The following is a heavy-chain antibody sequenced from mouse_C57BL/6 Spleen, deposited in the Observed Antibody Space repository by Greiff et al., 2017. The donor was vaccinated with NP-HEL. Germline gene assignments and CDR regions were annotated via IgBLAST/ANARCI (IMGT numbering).Heavy chain of an antibody. CDR1: GYTFTDYE. D-gene: IGHD2-2*01. V-gene: IGHV1-15*01. Sequence: QVQLQQSGAELVRPGASVTLSCKASGYTFTDYEMHWVKQTPVHGLEWIGAIDPETGGSAYNQKFKGKAILTADKSSSTAYMELRSLTSEDSAVYYCTRWVVTAGWYFDVWGTGTTVTVSS. CDR2: IDPETGGS. J-gene: IGHJ1*03. CDR3: TRWVVTAGWYFDV.